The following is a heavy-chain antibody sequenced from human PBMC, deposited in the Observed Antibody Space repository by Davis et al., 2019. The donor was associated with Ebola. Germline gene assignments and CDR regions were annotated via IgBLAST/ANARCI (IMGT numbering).Heavy chain of an antibody. CDR1: GFNFWSYG. Sequence: GESLKISCAASGFNFWSYGMHWVRQAPDKGLEWVAVIWYDGSRKYYGDSVKGRFTISRDNSNNLLYLQMNSLRAGDTAVYYCHPITMIDYWGQGTLVTVSS. CDR3: HPITMIDY. D-gene: IGHD3-22*01. V-gene: IGHV3-33*01. CDR2: IWYDGSRK. J-gene: IGHJ4*02.